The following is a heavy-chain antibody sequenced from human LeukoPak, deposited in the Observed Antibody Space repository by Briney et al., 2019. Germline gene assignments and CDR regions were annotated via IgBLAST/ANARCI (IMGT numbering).Heavy chain of an antibody. CDR1: GYTFTNYA. CDR3: ARDGAKLDS. V-gene: IGHV7-4-1*02. Sequence: ASVKVSCKASGYTFTNYAINWVRQAPGQGLEWMGWITTDTGDPTYAQGFAGRFVFSLDTSVRTAYLQIRTLRADDTAMYYCARDGAKLDSWGQGTLVTVSP. CDR2: ITTDTGDP. J-gene: IGHJ4*02.